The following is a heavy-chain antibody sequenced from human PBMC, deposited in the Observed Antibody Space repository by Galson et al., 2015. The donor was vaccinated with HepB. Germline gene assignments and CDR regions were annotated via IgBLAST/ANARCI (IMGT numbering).Heavy chain of an antibody. CDR2: IIPIFGTA. Sequence: SVKVSCKASGGTFSSYAISWVRQAPGQGLEWMGGIIPIFGTANYAQKFQGRVTIIADESTSTAYMELSSLRSEDTAVYYCARDLPATSDDYYYYYMDVWGKGTTVTVSS. D-gene: IGHD5-12*01. V-gene: IGHV1-69*13. CDR3: ARDLPATSDDYYYYYMDV. CDR1: GGTFSSYA. J-gene: IGHJ6*03.